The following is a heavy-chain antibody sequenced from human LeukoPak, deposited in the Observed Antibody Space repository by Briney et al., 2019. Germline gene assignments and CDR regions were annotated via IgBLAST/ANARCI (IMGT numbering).Heavy chain of an antibody. Sequence: GGSLRLSCAVFGFTFNIYSMNWVRQAPRKGLEWVSSISGNSGYIYYADSVKGRFTISRDNAKNSLYLQMNSVTADDTAVYYCAGDNGDLSRYFDLWGRGTLVTVSS. CDR3: AGDNGDLSRYFDL. CDR2: ISGNSGYI. V-gene: IGHV3-21*01. J-gene: IGHJ2*01. D-gene: IGHD4-17*01. CDR1: GFTFNIYS.